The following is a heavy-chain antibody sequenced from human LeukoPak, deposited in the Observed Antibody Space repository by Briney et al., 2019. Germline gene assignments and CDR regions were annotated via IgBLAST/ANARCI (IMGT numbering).Heavy chain of an antibody. CDR2: INPGGGNT. D-gene: IGHD3-3*01. CDR1: GYTFTSHY. J-gene: IGHJ6*04. Sequence: ASVKVSCKASGYTFTSHYMHWVRQAPGQGLEWMGIINPGGGNTNYAQKFQGRVTMTRDMSTSTVYMGLSSLRSEDTAVYYCARDPLGVEDRGRMDVWGKGTTVTVSS. CDR3: ARDPLGVEDRGRMDV. V-gene: IGHV1-46*01.